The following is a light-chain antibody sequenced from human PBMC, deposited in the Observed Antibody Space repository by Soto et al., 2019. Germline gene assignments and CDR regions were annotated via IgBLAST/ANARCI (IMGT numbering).Light chain of an antibody. CDR2: GSS. Sequence: EIVLTQSPGPLSLSPGERATLSCRASQSVNSIYLAWYQQKPGQAPRLLIYGSSSRATGIPDRFSGSGSGTDFTLTISRLEPEDFAVYYCHQYGTSPWTFGQGTKVEIK. V-gene: IGKV3-20*01. J-gene: IGKJ1*01. CDR3: HQYGTSPWT. CDR1: QSVNSIY.